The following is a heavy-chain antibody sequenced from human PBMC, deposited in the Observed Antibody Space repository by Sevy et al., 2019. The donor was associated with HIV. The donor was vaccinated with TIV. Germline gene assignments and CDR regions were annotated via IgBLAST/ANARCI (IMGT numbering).Heavy chain of an antibody. D-gene: IGHD2-21*02. V-gene: IGHV1-69*13. CDR3: ARLYPCGGACYYFDS. Sequence: ASVKVSCKVSGGNFRNYVITWVRQAPGQGLEWMGGIIPTSGTANYAQKFQGRVTIIADESTSTAYMELSSLRSEDTVVYYCARLYPCGGACYYFDSWGQGTLVTVSS. CDR2: IIPTSGTA. CDR1: GGNFRNYV. J-gene: IGHJ4*02.